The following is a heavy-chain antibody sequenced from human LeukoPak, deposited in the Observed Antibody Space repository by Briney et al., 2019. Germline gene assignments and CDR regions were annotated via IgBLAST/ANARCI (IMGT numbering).Heavy chain of an antibody. V-gene: IGHV3-23*01. D-gene: IGHD6-13*01. CDR3: AKEGSSSWYYFDY. CDR1: GFTFDDYA. J-gene: IGHJ4*02. CDR2: ISGSGGST. Sequence: GGSLRLSCAASGFTFDDYAMHWVRQAPGKGLEWVSAISGSGGSTYYADSVKGRFTISRDNSKNTLYLQMNSLRAEDTAVYYCAKEGSSSWYYFDYWGQGTLVTVSS.